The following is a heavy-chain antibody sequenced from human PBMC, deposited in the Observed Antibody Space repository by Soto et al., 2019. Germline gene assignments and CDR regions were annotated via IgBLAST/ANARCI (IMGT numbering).Heavy chain of an antibody. CDR2: IIPIFTRT. CDR1: GGTFSTSS. J-gene: IGHJ4*02. D-gene: IGHD1-26*01. CDR3: ASDVVRSTAGDS. V-gene: IGHV1-69*01. Sequence: QLQLVQSGTEAKEPGSSVKVSCKASGGTFSTSSFVWVRQGPGQGLEWMGGIIPIFTRTNFAQKFQGRVTFSADESTRTTFMELRSLTSEDTAIYCCASDVVRSTAGDSWGQGTLVTVSS.